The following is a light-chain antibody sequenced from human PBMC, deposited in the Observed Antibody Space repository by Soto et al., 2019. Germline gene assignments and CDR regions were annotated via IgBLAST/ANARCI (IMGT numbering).Light chain of an antibody. Sequence: EIVLTQSPGTLSLSPGERATLSCRASQSVSSSYLAWYQQKPGQAPRLLVYGASRRATGIPARFSGRWSGTEFTLTISSLQSEDFAVYYCQQYNNWPPMYTFGQGTKVDIK. CDR2: GAS. CDR3: QQYNNWPPMYT. V-gene: IGKV3-15*01. J-gene: IGKJ2*01. CDR1: QSVSSSY.